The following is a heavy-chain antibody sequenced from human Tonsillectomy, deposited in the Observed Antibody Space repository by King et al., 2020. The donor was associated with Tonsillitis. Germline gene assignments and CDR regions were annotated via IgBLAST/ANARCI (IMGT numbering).Heavy chain of an antibody. J-gene: IGHJ6*02. CDR1: GFTFSSYS. CDR2: ISSDRGHI. D-gene: IGHD3-10*01. V-gene: IGHV3-21*01. CDR3: ARGSSGMDV. Sequence: VQLVESGGGLVKPGGSLRLSCAASGFTFSSYSMTWVRQAPGKGLDWVSSISSDRGHIYYADSGKGRFTISRDNAKNSLYLQMNSLRAEDTAVYYCARGSSGMDVWGQGTTVTVSS.